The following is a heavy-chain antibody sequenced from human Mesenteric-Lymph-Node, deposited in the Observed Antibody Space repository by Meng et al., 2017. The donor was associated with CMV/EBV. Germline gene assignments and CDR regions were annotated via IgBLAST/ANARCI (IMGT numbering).Heavy chain of an antibody. D-gene: IGHD3-3*01. CDR1: GFTFDDYA. CDR2: ITWNSGSI. J-gene: IGHJ6*02. CDR3: AKVISPNYDFWSGYLPDGMDV. Sequence: SLKISCAASGFTFDDYAMHWVRQAPGKGLEWVSGITWNSGSIAYGDSVKGRFTISRDNARNSLYLQMNSLRPEDTALYYCAKVISPNYDFWSGYLPDGMDVWGQGTTVTVSS. V-gene: IGHV3-9*01.